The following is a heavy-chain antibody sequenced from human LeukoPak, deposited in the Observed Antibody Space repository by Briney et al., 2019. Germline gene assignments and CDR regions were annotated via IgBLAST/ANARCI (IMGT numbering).Heavy chain of an antibody. CDR1: GFTFDDYA. Sequence: GGSLRLSCAASGFTFDDYAMHWVRQAPGKGLEWVSGISWNSGSIGYADSVKGRFTISRDNARNSLYLQMNSLRAEDTALYYCAKDYYKYCSSTSCYLFDYWGQGTLVTVSS. CDR2: ISWNSGSI. J-gene: IGHJ4*02. D-gene: IGHD2-2*01. V-gene: IGHV3-9*01. CDR3: AKDYYKYCSSTSCYLFDY.